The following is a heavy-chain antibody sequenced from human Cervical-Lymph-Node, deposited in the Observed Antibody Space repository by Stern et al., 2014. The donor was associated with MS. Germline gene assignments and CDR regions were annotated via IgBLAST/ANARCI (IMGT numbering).Heavy chain of an antibody. CDR1: GDFNTTSH. D-gene: IGHD3-10*01. V-gene: IGHV4-59*01. CDR3: TRARGITMVRGVISPPYGMDV. Sequence: VQLQESGPGLVKPSATLSLTCTVSGDFNTTSHWSWIRQPPGKGLEWIGYVYYVGRTDYNPSLKSRVTISLDASKNQISLRLTSVTEADTAVYYCTRARGITMVRGVISPPYGMDVWGQGTTVTVSS. J-gene: IGHJ6*02. CDR2: VYYVGRT.